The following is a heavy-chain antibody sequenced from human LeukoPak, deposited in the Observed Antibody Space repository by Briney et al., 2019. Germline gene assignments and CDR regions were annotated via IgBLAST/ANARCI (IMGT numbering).Heavy chain of an antibody. D-gene: IGHD3-10*01. CDR1: GFTFSSYA. CDR3: AKDLIRGKGDY. V-gene: IGHV3-23*01. Sequence: GGSLRLSCAASGFTFSSYAMGWVRQAPGKGLEWVSAISGSGGSTYYADSVKGRFTISRDNAKNSLYLQMNSLRAEDTAVYYCAKDLIRGKGDYWGQGTLVTVSS. CDR2: ISGSGGST. J-gene: IGHJ4*02.